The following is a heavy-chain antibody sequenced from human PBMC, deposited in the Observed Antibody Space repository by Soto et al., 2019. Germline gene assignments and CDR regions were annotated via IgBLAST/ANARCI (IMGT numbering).Heavy chain of an antibody. CDR2: IYSGGST. V-gene: IGHV3-66*01. Sequence: GGSLRLSCAAPGFTVSTKYMSWVRQAPGKGLEWVSVIYSGGSTFYADSVRGRFTISRDNSKNTVNLQMNSLRAEDTAVYYCARDHWAADYWGQGTLVNVSS. D-gene: IGHD3-16*01. CDR1: GFTVSTKY. J-gene: IGHJ4*02. CDR3: ARDHWAADY.